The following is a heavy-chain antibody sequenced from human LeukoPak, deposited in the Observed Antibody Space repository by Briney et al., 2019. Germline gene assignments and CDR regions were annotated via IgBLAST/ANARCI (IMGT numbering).Heavy chain of an antibody. CDR1: GGTFSSYG. D-gene: IGHD3-3*01. V-gene: IGHV1-46*01. J-gene: IGHJ5*02. Sequence: ASVKVSCKASGGTFSSYGITWVRQAPGQGLEWMGIINPSGGSTNYAQKFQGRVTMTRDVSTTTVYMDLSSLTSDDTAVYYCAREALTIFALVRTQTTKSPHRFDPWGQGTLVTVSS. CDR2: INPSGGST. CDR3: AREALTIFALVRTQTTKSPHRFDP.